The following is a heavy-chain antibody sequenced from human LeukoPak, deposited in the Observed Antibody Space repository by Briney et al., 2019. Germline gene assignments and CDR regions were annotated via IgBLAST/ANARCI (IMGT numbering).Heavy chain of an antibody. D-gene: IGHD1-14*01. J-gene: IGHJ4*02. CDR2: IYYSVST. Sequence: PSETLSLTCAVSGGSISSASSHWGWIRQPPGKGLEWIGSIYYSVSTYSNPSRTSRVTIPVNTSKNHFSLKLSSVTAADRAVYYCASRSYGHRVNYWGQGTLVTVSS. V-gene: IGHV4-39*02. CDR3: ASRSYGHRVNY. CDR1: GGSISSASSH.